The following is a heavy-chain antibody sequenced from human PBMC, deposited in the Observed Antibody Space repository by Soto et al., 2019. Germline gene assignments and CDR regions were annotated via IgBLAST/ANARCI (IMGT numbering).Heavy chain of an antibody. CDR3: AKHSMIVVVISFDY. CDR2: SSGSGGST. J-gene: IGHJ4*02. D-gene: IGHD3-22*01. V-gene: IGHV3-23*01. CDR1: GFTFSSYA. Sequence: GGSLRLSCAASGFTFSSYAMSWVRQAPGKGLEWVSASSGSGGSTYYADSVKGRFTISRDNAKNTLYLQMNSLRAEDTAVYYCAKHSMIVVVISFDYWGQGTLVTVSS.